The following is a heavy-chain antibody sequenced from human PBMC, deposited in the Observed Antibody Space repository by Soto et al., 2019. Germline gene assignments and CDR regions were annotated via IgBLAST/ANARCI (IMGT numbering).Heavy chain of an antibody. J-gene: IGHJ3*02. CDR3: ARGSYYYDSSGYDYDAFDI. D-gene: IGHD3-22*01. Sequence: GSLRLSCAASGFTFDDYAIHWVRQAPGKGLEWVSSISSSSSYIYYADSVKGRFTISRDNAKNSLYLQMNSLRAEDTAVYYCARGSYYYDSSGYDYDAFDIWGQGTMVTVSS. CDR1: GFTFDDYA. CDR2: ISSSSSYI. V-gene: IGHV3-21*01.